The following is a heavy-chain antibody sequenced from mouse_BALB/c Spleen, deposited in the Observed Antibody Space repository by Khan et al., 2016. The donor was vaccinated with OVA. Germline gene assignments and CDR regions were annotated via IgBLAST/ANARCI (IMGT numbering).Heavy chain of an antibody. CDR1: GYTFTDYA. Sequence: QVQLKQSGAELVRPGVSVKISCKGSGYTFTDYAMHWVKQSHAKSLEWIGVISTSYGDADYNQKFQGKASMTVDKSSSTAYMELARLTSEDSAIYCFARGGRCAYGGQGTLVTVSA. CDR3: ARGGRCAY. J-gene: IGHJ3*01. D-gene: IGHD1-1*02. V-gene: IGHV1S137*01. CDR2: ISTSYGDA.